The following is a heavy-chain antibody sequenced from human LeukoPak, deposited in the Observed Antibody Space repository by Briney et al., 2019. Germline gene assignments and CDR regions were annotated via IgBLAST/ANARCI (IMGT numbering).Heavy chain of an antibody. D-gene: IGHD3-10*01. CDR1: EFTFSSYW. Sequence: GGSLRLSCVASEFTFSSYWMSWVRQAPGKGLEWVASIKPDGSEKQYLDSVKGRFTNSRDNAKNSLYLQMNSLRTEDTAMYYCAKDAGYYGSDYWGQGTLVTVSS. CDR2: IKPDGSEK. V-gene: IGHV3-7*01. CDR3: AKDAGYYGSDY. J-gene: IGHJ4*02.